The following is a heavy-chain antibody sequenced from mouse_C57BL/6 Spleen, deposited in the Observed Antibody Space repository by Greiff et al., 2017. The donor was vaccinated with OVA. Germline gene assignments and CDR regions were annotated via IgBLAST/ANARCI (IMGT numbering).Heavy chain of an antibody. V-gene: IGHV1-82*01. Sequence: VQLQESGPELVKPGASVKISCKASGYAFSSSWMNWVKQRPGTGLEWIGRIYPGDGDTNYNGKFKGKATLTADKSSSTAYMQLSSLTSEDSEVYFCARSYYGSSLDYFDYWGQGTTLTVSS. D-gene: IGHD1-1*01. J-gene: IGHJ2*01. CDR2: IYPGDGDT. CDR1: GYAFSSSW. CDR3: ARSYYGSSLDYFDY.